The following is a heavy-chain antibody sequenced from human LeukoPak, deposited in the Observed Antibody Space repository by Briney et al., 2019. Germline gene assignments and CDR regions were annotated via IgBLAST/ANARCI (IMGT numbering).Heavy chain of an antibody. CDR3: AAAGQGLQPKHYYYYMDV. Sequence: SVKVSCKASGFAFTSSAMQWVRQARGQRLEWIGWIVVGSGNTNYAQKFQERVTITRDMSTSTAYMELSSLRSEDTAVYYCAAAGQGLQPKHYYYYMDVWGKGTTVTVSS. V-gene: IGHV1-58*02. CDR1: GFAFTSSA. D-gene: IGHD6-25*01. J-gene: IGHJ6*03. CDR2: IVVGSGNT.